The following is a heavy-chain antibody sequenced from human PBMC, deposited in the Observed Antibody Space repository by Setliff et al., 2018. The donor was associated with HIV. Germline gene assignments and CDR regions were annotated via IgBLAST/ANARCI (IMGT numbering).Heavy chain of an antibody. CDR3: AREGGSTVAHSPLDY. Sequence: GASVKVSCKASGYNFINNDINWVRQATGQGLEWMGWMNPNSGNSGYAQRFQGRVTMTRDTSTSTVYMELSSLRSEDTAVYYCAREGGSTVAHSPLDYWGQGSPVTVSS. D-gene: IGHD4-17*01. CDR2: MNPNSGNS. V-gene: IGHV1-8*02. J-gene: IGHJ4*02. CDR1: GYNFINND.